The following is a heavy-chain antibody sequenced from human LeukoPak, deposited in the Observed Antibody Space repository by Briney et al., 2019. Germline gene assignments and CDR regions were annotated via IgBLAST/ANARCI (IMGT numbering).Heavy chain of an antibody. D-gene: IGHD3-3*01. CDR1: GYTFTRYY. CDR2: INPNSGGT. CDR3: ASGGVDFWSGYSYYYYYMDV. Sequence: GSVKVSFKASGYTFTRYYMHWVRQAHGQGLVWMGRINPNSGGTNYAQKCQGRVTMTRDTSISTAYMELSRLRSDDTAVYYCASGGVDFWSGYSYYYYYMDVWGKGTPVAVSS. J-gene: IGHJ6*03. V-gene: IGHV1-2*06.